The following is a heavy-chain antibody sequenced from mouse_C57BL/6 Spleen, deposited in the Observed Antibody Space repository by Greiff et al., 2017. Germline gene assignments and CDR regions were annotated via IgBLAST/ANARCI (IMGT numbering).Heavy chain of an antibody. CDR1: GYSFTGYF. CDR2: INPYNGDT. CDR3: ARGPLGLRTYYFDY. Sequence: EVQLQQSGPELVKPGDSVKISCKASGYSFTGYFMNWVMQSHGKSLEWIGRINPYNGDTFYNQKFKGKATLTVDKSSSTAHMELRSLTSEDSAVYYCARGPLGLRTYYFDYWGQGTTLTVSS. V-gene: IGHV1-20*01. J-gene: IGHJ2*01. D-gene: IGHD2-2*01.